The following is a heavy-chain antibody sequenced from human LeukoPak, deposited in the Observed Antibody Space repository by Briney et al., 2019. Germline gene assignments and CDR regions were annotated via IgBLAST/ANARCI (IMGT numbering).Heavy chain of an antibody. CDR3: AKSYSSSWSVAYYFDY. V-gene: IGHV3-30*18. D-gene: IGHD6-13*01. Sequence: PGRSLRLSCAASGFTFSSYGMRWVRQAPGKGLEWVAVISYDGSNKYYADSVKGRFTISRDNSKNTLYLQMNSLRAEDTAVYYCAKSYSSSWSVAYYFDYWGQGTLVTVSS. J-gene: IGHJ4*02. CDR2: ISYDGSNK. CDR1: GFTFSSYG.